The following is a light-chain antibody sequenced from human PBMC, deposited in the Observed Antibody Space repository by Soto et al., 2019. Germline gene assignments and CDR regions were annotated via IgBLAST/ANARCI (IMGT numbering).Light chain of an antibody. CDR3: QQSYSTPPDT. CDR1: QRISKY. J-gene: IGKJ2*01. V-gene: IGKV1-39*01. Sequence: DIQMTQSPSSLSASVGDRVTITCRASQRISKYLNWYQQKPGQAPNLLIYAASTLQSGVPSRFSGSGSGTDFTLTISSLQPEDFETYYCQQSYSTPPDTFGQWTKLEIK. CDR2: AAS.